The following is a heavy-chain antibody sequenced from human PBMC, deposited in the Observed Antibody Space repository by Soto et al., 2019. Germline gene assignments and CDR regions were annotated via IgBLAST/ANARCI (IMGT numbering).Heavy chain of an antibody. V-gene: IGHV5-51*01. CDR3: ARQSYAGYAGYDPAFDT. CDR2: IYPGDSDV. CDR1: GYNFTTYW. J-gene: IGHJ4*02. D-gene: IGHD5-12*01. Sequence: GESLKISCQGSGYNFTTYWVGWVRQRPGKGLDWMGNIYPGDSDVKYSPSFQGQVTISVDKSISTAYLQRNSLKAPDTAVYYCARQSYAGYAGYDPAFDTWGQGTLVTVSS.